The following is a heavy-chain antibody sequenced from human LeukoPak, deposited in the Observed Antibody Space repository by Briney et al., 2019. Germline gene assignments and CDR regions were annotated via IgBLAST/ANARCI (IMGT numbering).Heavy chain of an antibody. CDR3: ARAGSGWSFDY. CDR2: VSQSGNT. CDR1: GRSVSTYY. V-gene: IGHV4-59*02. D-gene: IGHD6-19*01. Sequence: SEPLSLTCTVSGRSVSTYYWIWLRQPPGKELEWIGYVSQSGNTNCNPSLKSRVTMSLDTSKNHFSLRLSSVNAADTAVYYCARAGSGWSFDYWGQGSLVTVSS. J-gene: IGHJ4*02.